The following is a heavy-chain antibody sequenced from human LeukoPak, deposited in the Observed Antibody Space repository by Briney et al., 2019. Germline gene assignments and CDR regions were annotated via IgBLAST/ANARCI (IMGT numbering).Heavy chain of an antibody. CDR3: ARALYNYLDFDY. CDR1: GGTFSSYA. V-gene: IGHV1-69*13. CDR2: IIPIFGTA. Sequence: SVKVSCEASGGTFSSYAISWVRQAPGQGLEWMGGIIPIFGTANYAQKFQGRVTITADESTSTAYMELSRLRSDDTAVYYCARALYNYLDFDYWGQGTLVTVSS. J-gene: IGHJ4*02. D-gene: IGHD3-16*01.